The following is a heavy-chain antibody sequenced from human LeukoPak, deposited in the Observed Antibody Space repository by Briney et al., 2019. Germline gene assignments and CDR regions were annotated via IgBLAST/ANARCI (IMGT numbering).Heavy chain of an antibody. Sequence: ASVKVSCKASGYTFTGDYMHWVRQAPGQGREWRGRINPNSGGTNYAQKFQGRLTMTRDTSISTAYMELSRLRSDDTAVYYCARGGYCSSTSCPQAVTYYYYYMDVWGKGTTVTVSS. CDR2: INPNSGGT. CDR3: ARGGYCSSTSCPQAVTYYYYYMDV. J-gene: IGHJ6*03. V-gene: IGHV1-2*06. D-gene: IGHD2-2*01. CDR1: GYTFTGDY.